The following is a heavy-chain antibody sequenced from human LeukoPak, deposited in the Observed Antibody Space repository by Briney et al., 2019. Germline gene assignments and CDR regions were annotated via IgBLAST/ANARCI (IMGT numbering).Heavy chain of an antibody. CDR3: ARDLVAADNFDY. CDR1: GMTFSSYG. D-gene: IGHD6-19*01. Sequence: PGGSLRLSCAASGMTFSSYGMHWVRQAPGKGLEWVAFIRYDGSNKYYADSVKGRFTISRDNAKNSLYLQMNSLRAEDTAVYYCARDLVAADNFDYWGQGTLVTVSS. J-gene: IGHJ4*02. V-gene: IGHV3-30*02. CDR2: IRYDGSNK.